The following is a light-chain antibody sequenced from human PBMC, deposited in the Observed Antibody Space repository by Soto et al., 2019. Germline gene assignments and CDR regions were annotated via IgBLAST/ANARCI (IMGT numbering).Light chain of an antibody. V-gene: IGKV1-5*01. CDR2: DAS. CDR1: QSISSW. J-gene: IGKJ2*01. Sequence: DIQMTQSPCTLSASVGDRVTVTCRASQSISSWLAWYQQKPGKAPKLLIYDASSLESGVPSRFSGSGSGTEFTLSISSLQPDDLATYYCQQYNSYPYTFGQGTKLEIK. CDR3: QQYNSYPYT.